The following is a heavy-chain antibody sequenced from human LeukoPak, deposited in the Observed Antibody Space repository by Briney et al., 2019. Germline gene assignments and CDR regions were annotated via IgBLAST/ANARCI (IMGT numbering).Heavy chain of an antibody. CDR2: INGGNGNT. D-gene: IGHD2-21*01. V-gene: IGHV1-3*01. CDR1: GYTFIAYA. Sequence: GASVKVSCKASGYTFIAYAIHWVRQAPGQRLEWMGWINGGNGNTKYLENLQGRVTFTRNTSANTAYMELSSLRTEDTAVYYCTCIAYGDYWGQGTLVTVSS. J-gene: IGHJ4*02. CDR3: TCIAYGDY.